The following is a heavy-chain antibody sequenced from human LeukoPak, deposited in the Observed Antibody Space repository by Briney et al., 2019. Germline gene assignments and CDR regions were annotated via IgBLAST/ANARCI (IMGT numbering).Heavy chain of an antibody. CDR1: GGSFRSYG. CDR2: FIPILGTA. V-gene: IGHV1-69*11. CDR3: ARGLYCSSSNSCYDYGMVV. J-gene: IGHJ6*02. D-gene: IGHD2-2*01. Sequence: ASVKVSCKASGGSFRSYGLNWVRQAPGQGLEWMGRFIPILGTAKYAQKLQGRVTITADESTSTAYMEQSSFRYEDTDVYDCARGLYCSSSNSCYDYGMVVWGQGTTVTVSS.